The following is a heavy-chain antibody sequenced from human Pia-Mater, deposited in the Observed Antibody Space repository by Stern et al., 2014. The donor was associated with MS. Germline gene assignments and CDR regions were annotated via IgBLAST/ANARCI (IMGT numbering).Heavy chain of an antibody. D-gene: IGHD6-19*01. J-gene: IGHJ4*02. CDR3: ARDPLAGTGAYFDY. CDR1: GFTFSTYA. V-gene: IGHV3-30-3*01. Sequence: QVQLVQSGGGVVQPGRSLRLSCATSGFTFSTYAIHWVRQAPGKGLEWVAVISYDGNNQYYADSVKGRFTISRDNSKNTLYLQMNSLTDEDTAVYYCARDPLAGTGAYFDYWGQVALVTVSS. CDR2: ISYDGNNQ.